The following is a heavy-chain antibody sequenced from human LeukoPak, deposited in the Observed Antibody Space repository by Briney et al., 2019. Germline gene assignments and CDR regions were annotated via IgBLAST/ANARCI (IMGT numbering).Heavy chain of an antibody. Sequence: ASVKVSCKASGYTFTNYGISWVRQAPGQGLEWMGWSSPYNGKTNYAQKLQGRVTMTTDTSTSTAYMELRSLRSDDTAIYYCARDGAAAGTGVDYWGQGTLVTVSS. V-gene: IGHV1-18*01. CDR1: GYTFTNYG. D-gene: IGHD6-13*01. J-gene: IGHJ4*02. CDR3: ARDGAAAGTGVDY. CDR2: SSPYNGKT.